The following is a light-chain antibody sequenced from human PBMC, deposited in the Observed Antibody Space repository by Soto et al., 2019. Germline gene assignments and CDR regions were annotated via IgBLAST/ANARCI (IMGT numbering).Light chain of an antibody. CDR1: QSVSTS. CDR3: QQRRNWPLT. CDR2: DAS. J-gene: IGKJ4*01. Sequence: EIVLTQSPATLSLSPGERATLSCRASQSVSTSLAWYQQRPDQAPRLLIYDASNGATGIPARLSGSGSGTAFTVAISSLEPEDFPVYYCQQRRNWPLTFGGGTKVEIK. V-gene: IGKV3-11*01.